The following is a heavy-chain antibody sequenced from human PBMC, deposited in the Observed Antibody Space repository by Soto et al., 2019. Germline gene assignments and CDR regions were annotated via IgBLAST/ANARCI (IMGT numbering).Heavy chain of an antibody. Sequence: SETLSLTCAVSGGSISSGGYSWNWIRQPPGKGLEWIGNIYHSGSTYYNPSLKSRVTISVDRSKNQFSLNLSSVTAADTAVYYCDRESLNDFWSGSGYLGMVVWGQGTTVTVS. V-gene: IGHV4-30-2*01. J-gene: IGHJ6*02. CDR2: IYHSGST. CDR1: GGSISSGGYS. CDR3: DRESLNDFWSGSGYLGMVV. D-gene: IGHD3-3*01.